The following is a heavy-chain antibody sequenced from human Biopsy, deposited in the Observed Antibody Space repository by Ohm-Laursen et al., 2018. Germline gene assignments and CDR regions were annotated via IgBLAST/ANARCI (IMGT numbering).Heavy chain of an antibody. CDR3: TKERRGWYSER. J-gene: IGHJ4*02. Sequence: SLRLSCSASGFIFSTYGMHWVRQAPGKGLEWVAIITHDGSKTYYADSVEGRFTISRDQFKSTVYLQLNSLRTEDTAIYYCTKERRGWYSERWGQGTLVTVSS. CDR1: GFIFSTYG. V-gene: IGHV3-30*18. D-gene: IGHD6-19*01. CDR2: ITHDGSKT.